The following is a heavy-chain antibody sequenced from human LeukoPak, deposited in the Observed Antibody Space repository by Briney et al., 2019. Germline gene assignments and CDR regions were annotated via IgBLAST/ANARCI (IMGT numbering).Heavy chain of an antibody. Sequence: KPSETLSLTCTVSGGSISSYYWSWIRQPPGKGLEWIGYIYYSGSTNYNPSLKSRVTISVDTSKNQFSLKLSSVTAADTAVYYCAREYGSGSYNWFDPWGQGTLVTVSS. CDR2: IYYSGST. D-gene: IGHD3-10*01. V-gene: IGHV4-59*01. J-gene: IGHJ5*02. CDR1: GGSISSYY. CDR3: AREYGSGSYNWFDP.